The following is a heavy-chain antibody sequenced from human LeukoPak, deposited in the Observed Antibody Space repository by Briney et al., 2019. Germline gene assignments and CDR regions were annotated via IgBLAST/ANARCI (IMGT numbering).Heavy chain of an antibody. CDR1: GGSISSSSYY. CDR3: QVLEGRCFDY. J-gene: IGHJ4*02. CDR2: IYYSGST. V-gene: IGHV4-39*01. Sequence: SETLSLTCTVSGGSISSSSYYWGWIRQPPGKGLEWIGSIYYSGSTYYNPSLKSRVTISVDTSKNQFSLKLNSVTAADTAVYYCQVLEGRCFDYWGQGTLVTVSS.